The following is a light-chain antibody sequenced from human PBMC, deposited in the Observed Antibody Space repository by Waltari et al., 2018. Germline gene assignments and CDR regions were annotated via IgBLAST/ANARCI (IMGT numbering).Light chain of an antibody. CDR3: QQYNNWPPFT. V-gene: IGKV4-1*01. J-gene: IGKJ3*01. CDR2: GAS. Sequence: DIVMTQSPDSLAVSLGERATINCKSSQTISYSSNNKNYLAWYPKNPGQPPRLLIYGASTRATGIPARFSGSGSGTEFTLTISSLQSEDFAVYYCQQYNNWPPFTFGPGTKVDIK. CDR1: QTISYSSNNKNY.